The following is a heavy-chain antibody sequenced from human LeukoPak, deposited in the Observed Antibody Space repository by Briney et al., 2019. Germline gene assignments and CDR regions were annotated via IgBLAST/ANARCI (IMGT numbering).Heavy chain of an antibody. CDR3: ATFAGEHQAPFDY. J-gene: IGHJ4*02. Sequence: ASVKVSCKASGYTFTGYYMHWVRQAPGQGLEWMEWINPNSGGTNYAQKFQGRVTMTRDTSISTAYMELNRLRSDDTAVYYCATFAGEHQAPFDYWGQGTLVTVSS. D-gene: IGHD1-26*01. CDR1: GYTFTGYY. V-gene: IGHV1-2*02. CDR2: INPNSGGT.